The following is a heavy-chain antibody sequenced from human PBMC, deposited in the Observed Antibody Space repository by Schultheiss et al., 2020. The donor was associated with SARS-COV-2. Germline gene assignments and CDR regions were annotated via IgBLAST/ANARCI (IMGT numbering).Heavy chain of an antibody. CDR1: GGSISSSSYY. J-gene: IGHJ4*02. D-gene: IGHD2-2*01. Sequence: SETLSLTCTVSGGSISSSSYYWGWIRQPPGKGLEWIGSIYTSGSTNYNPSLKSRVTISVDTSKNQFSLKLSSVTAEDTAVYYCAKVGPYCSSTSCSYDYWGQGTLVNVSS. CDR3: AKVGPYCSSTSCSYDY. V-gene: IGHV4-39*07. CDR2: IYTSGST.